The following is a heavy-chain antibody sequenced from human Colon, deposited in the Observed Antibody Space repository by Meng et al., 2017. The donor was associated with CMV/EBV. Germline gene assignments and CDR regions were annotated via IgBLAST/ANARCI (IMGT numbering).Heavy chain of an antibody. J-gene: IGHJ1*01. CDR3: ALRGLAAGTFYH. V-gene: IGHV4-59*01. D-gene: IGHD6-13*01. CDR2: VCYNGIN. Sequence: QVLLEQCAAVLLNPWQHLPLPRVSFDDSMSGKCWSCCRHPPGKGLEWFGYVCYNGINDYNPSLKSRVTISGDTSKNQFSLQVTSVTAADTAMYYCALRGLAAGTFYHWGQGTLVTVSS. CDR1: DDSMSGKC.